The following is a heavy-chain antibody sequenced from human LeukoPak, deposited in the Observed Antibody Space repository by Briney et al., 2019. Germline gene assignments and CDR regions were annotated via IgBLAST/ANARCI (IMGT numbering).Heavy chain of an antibody. V-gene: IGHV3-23*01. CDR3: AKDREFTVTTNYFDY. CDR2: ISGSGGST. D-gene: IGHD4-17*01. CDR1: GFTFSSYA. J-gene: IGHJ4*02. Sequence: PGGSLTLSCAASGFTFSSYAMSGVRQAPGKGLEWVSAISGSGGSTYYADSVKGRFTISRDNSKNTLYLQMNSLRAEDTAVYYCAKDREFTVTTNYFDYWGQGTLVSVSS.